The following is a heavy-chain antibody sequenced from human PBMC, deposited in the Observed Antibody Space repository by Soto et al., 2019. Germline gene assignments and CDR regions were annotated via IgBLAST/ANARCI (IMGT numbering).Heavy chain of an antibody. CDR2: IIPILGIA. V-gene: IGHV1-69*08. CDR3: AREPVVLRFLESHSLGGIKNWFDP. D-gene: IGHD3-3*01. CDR1: GGTFSSYT. Sequence: QVQLVQSGAEVKKPGSSVKVSCKASGGTFSSYTISWVRQAPGQGLEWMGRIIPILGIANYAQKFQGRVTITADKSTSTAYMELSSLRSEDTAVYYCAREPVVLRFLESHSLGGIKNWFDPWGQGTLVTVSS. J-gene: IGHJ5*02.